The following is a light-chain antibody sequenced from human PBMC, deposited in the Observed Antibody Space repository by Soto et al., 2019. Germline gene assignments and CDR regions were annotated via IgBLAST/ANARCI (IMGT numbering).Light chain of an antibody. J-gene: IGKJ1*01. V-gene: IGKV3-15*01. CDR2: GAS. CDR1: HNVNNS. Sequence: ERVLTPFVAISSMSPGEKATLSCRASHNVNNSLAWYQQKAGQPPRLLIYGASNRATGIPARFSGSGSGTEFTLTICSLQSEDLAVYYCQHFNSWPLLFGQGTKV. CDR3: QHFNSWPLL.